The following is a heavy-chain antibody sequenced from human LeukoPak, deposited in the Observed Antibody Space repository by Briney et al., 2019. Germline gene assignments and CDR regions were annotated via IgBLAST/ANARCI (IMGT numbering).Heavy chain of an antibody. V-gene: IGHV3-7*04. Sequence: PGGSLRLSCAASGFMFSSYWMSWVRQAPGKGLEWVANIKQDGSQTYYVDSVKGRFTISRDNAKKSLYLQMNSLRAEDTAVYYCARDWNYYDNSGFYGEYWGQGTLATVSS. CDR3: ARDWNYYDNSGFYGEY. J-gene: IGHJ4*02. D-gene: IGHD3-22*01. CDR1: GFMFSSYW. CDR2: IKQDGSQT.